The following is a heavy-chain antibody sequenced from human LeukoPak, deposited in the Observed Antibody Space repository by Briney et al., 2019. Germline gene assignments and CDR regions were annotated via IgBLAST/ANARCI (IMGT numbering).Heavy chain of an antibody. CDR3: ARVDSSLEAFDI. Sequence: PSQTLSLTCTVSVGSISSGDYYWSWIRQPPGKGLEWIGYIYYSGSTYYNPSLKCRVTISVDTSKNQFSLKLSSVTAADTAVYYCARVDSSLEAFDIWGQGTMVTVSS. CDR2: IYYSGST. J-gene: IGHJ3*02. CDR1: VGSISSGDYY. V-gene: IGHV4-30-4*08. D-gene: IGHD6-13*01.